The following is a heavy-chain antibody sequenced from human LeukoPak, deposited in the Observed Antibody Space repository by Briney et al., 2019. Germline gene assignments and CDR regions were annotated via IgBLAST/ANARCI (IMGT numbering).Heavy chain of an antibody. D-gene: IGHD1-26*01. Sequence: GESLNISCKASGYNFATACIAWVRQMPGKGLEWMGIVYPGDSDSKYNPSFQGHVTISADKSITTAYLKWASLKASDTAIYYCARHGRWELDYWGQGTLVSVSS. CDR2: VYPGDSDS. J-gene: IGHJ4*02. V-gene: IGHV5-51*01. CDR1: GYNFATAC. CDR3: ARHGRWELDY.